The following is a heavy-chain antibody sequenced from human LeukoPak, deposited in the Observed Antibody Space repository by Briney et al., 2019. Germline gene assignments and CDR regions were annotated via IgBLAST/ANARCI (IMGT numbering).Heavy chain of an antibody. CDR3: ARVKKKSGSYYDY. CDR2: IYYSGST. V-gene: IGHV4-59*01. J-gene: IGHJ4*02. CDR1: GGSISSYY. Sequence: PSETLSLTCTVSGGSISSYYWSWIRQPPGKGLEWIGYIYYSGSTNYDPSLKSRVTISVDTSKNQFSLKLSSVTAADTAVYYCARVKKKSGSYYDYWGQGTLVTVSS. D-gene: IGHD1-26*01.